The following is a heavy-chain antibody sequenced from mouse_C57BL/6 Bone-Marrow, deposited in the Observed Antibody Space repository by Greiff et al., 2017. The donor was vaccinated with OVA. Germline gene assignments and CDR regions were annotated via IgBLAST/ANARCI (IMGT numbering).Heavy chain of an antibody. V-gene: IGHV1-69*01. J-gene: IGHJ2*01. CDR3: ARRAIYDGNDVDD. D-gene: IGHD2-2*01. CDR2: IDPTDSDT. CDR1: GYTFTSYW. Sequence: VKLQESGAEFVLPGASVKLSCKASGYTFTSYWMPWVKQRPGQGLEWIGEIDPTDSDTNYNQQFKGKSTLTVAKSSSKAYLQLSSLTSEDSAVYYCARRAIYDGNDVDDWGQGTTLTVSS.